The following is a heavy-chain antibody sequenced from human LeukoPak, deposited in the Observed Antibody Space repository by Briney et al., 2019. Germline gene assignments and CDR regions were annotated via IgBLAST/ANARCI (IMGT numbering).Heavy chain of an antibody. V-gene: IGHV1-46*01. J-gene: IGHJ6*03. CDR3: ARGETGIAVAGTGYYYYYYYMDV. Sequence: GASVKVSCKASGYTFSSNYMHWVRQAPGQGLEWMGIINPSGGSTNYAQKFQGRVTMTRDMSTSTVYMELSRLRSDDTAVYYCARGETGIAVAGTGYYYYYYYMDVWGKGTTVTVSS. CDR1: GYTFSSNY. CDR2: INPSGGST. D-gene: IGHD6-19*01.